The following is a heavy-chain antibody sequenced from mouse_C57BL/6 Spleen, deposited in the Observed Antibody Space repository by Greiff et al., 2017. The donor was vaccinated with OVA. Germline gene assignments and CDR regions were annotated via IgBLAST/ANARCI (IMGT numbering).Heavy chain of an antibody. CDR2: IDPEDGET. D-gene: IGHD2-4*01. Sequence: EVQLQQSGAELVKPGASVKLSCTASGFNIKDYYMHWVKQRPEQGLEWIGRIDPEDGETKYAPKFKGKATITADTSSNTAYMQHSSLTSEDTAVYYCARAEYDYDVAFAYWGQGTLVTVSA. V-gene: IGHV14-2*01. J-gene: IGHJ3*01. CDR1: GFNIKDYY. CDR3: ARAEYDYDVAFAY.